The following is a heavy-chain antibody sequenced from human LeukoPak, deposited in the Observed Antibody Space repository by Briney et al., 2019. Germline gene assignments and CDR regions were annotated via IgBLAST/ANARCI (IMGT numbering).Heavy chain of an antibody. Sequence: SVKVSCKGSGYTFTNYAISWVRLAPGQRLGWMAWISADNGNTNYARHLQGRVTMTIDTSTSTAYMEVSSLRSDDTAVYYCARGGSGWYVDYWGQETLVTVSS. V-gene: IGHV1-18*01. CDR1: GYTFTNYA. J-gene: IGHJ4*02. CDR2: ISADNGNT. CDR3: ARGGSGWYVDY. D-gene: IGHD6-13*01.